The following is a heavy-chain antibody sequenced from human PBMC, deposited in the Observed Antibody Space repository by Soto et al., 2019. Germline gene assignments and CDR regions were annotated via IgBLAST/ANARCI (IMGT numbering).Heavy chain of an antibody. D-gene: IGHD5-12*01. V-gene: IGHV3-74*01. CDR1: GFTFSSYW. Sequence: PGGSLRLSCAAPGFTFSSYWMHWVRQAPGKGLVWVSRINSDGSSTSYADSVKGRFTISRDNAKNTLYLQMNSLRAEDTAVYYCARELRSGYDRRFDYWGQGTLVTVSS. CDR2: INSDGSST. J-gene: IGHJ4*02. CDR3: ARELRSGYDRRFDY.